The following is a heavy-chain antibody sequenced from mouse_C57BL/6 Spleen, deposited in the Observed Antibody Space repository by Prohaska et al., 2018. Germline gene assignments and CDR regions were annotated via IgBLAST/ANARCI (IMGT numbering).Heavy chain of an antibody. CDR1: GFTFSDYG. Sequence: EVQLVESGGGLVRPGGSLKLSCAASGFTFSDYGMHWVRQAPEKGLEWVAYISSCSSTIYYADTVKGRFTISRDNAKNTLFLQMKSQRSEETAMYYCARDDYEQYWYVDVWGTGTTVTGCS. D-gene: IGHD2-4*01. J-gene: IGHJ1*03. CDR2: ISSCSSTI. CDR3: ARDDYEQYWYVDV. V-gene: IGHV5-17*01.